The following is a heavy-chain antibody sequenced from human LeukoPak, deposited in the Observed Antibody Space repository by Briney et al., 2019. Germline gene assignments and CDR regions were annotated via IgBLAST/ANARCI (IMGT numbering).Heavy chain of an antibody. D-gene: IGHD5-24*01. CDR2: IYHSGST. CDR3: ARGRWLPNAFDI. CDR1: GGSISSYY. Sequence: SETLSLTCTVSGGSISSYYWTWIRQPPGKGLEWIGYIYHSGSTNYNPSLKSRVTISVDRSKNQFSMKLKSVTAADTAVYFCARGRWLPNAFDIWGQGTVVTVFS. V-gene: IGHV4-59*01. J-gene: IGHJ3*02.